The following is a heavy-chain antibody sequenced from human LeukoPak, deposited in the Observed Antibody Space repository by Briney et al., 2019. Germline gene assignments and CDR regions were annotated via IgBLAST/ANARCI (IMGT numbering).Heavy chain of an antibody. J-gene: IGHJ5*02. CDR3: ARVRGSYSKNWFDP. D-gene: IGHD6-13*01. CDR1: GGSISSHY. CDR2: IYYSGST. V-gene: IGHV4-59*11. Sequence: PSETLSLTGTVSGGSISSHYWSWIRQPPGKGLEWIGYIYYSGSTNYNPSLKSRVTISVDTSKNQFSLKLSSVTAADTAAYYCARVRGSYSKNWFDPWGQGTLVTVSS.